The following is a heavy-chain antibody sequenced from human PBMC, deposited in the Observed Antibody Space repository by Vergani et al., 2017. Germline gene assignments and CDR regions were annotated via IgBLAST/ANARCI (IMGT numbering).Heavy chain of an antibody. CDR3: ARGSWEYYYDSSGYYGPHYFDY. J-gene: IGHJ4*02. V-gene: IGHV3-11*06. CDR1: GFTFSDYY. D-gene: IGHD3-22*01. CDR2: ISSSSSYT. Sequence: QVQLVESGGGLVKPGGSLRLSCAASGFTFSDYYMSWIRQAPGKGLEWVSYISSSSSYTNYADSVKGRFTISRDNAKNSLYLQMNSLRAEDTAVYYCARGSWEYYYDSSGYYGPHYFDYWGQGTLVTVSS.